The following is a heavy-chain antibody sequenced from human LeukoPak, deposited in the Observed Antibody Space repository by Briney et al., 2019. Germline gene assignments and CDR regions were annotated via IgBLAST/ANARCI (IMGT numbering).Heavy chain of an antibody. Sequence: SETLSLTCTVSGGSISIYYWSWIRQPPGKGLEWIGYVYDSGSTNYNPSLKSRVTISVDTSRNQFPLHLTSVTAADTAVYYCARGTGYSSSWKSWFDYWGQGTLVTVSS. J-gene: IGHJ4*02. CDR1: GGSISIYY. CDR3: ARGTGYSSSWKSWFDY. V-gene: IGHV4-59*01. CDR2: VYDSGST. D-gene: IGHD6-13*01.